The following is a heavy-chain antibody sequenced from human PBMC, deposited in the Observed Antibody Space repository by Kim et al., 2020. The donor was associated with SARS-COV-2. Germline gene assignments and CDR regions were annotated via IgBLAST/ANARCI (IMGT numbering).Heavy chain of an antibody. CDR3: AKAQADGDYYY. J-gene: IGHJ4*02. CDR2: ICYGGSIK. V-gene: IGHV3-33*06. CDR1: GFIFRNYG. Sequence: GGSLRLSCAASGFIFRNYGMRWVRQAPGKGLEWVAIICYGGSIKYYADSVKGRFTISRDNSKNTLYLQMNSLRAEDTAVYYCAKAQADGDYYYWGQGTLVTVSS. D-gene: IGHD4-17*01.